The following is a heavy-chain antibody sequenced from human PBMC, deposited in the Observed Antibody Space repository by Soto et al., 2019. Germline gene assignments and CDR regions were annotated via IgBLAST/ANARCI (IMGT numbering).Heavy chain of an antibody. Sequence: SETLSLTCAVYGGTFSVYYWSWIRQPPGKGLEWIGEINHSGSTNYNPSLKSRVTISVDTSKNQFSLKLSSVTAADTAVYYCARRLIRIAARRKHAEYFQHWGQGTLVTVSS. CDR2: INHSGST. J-gene: IGHJ1*01. D-gene: IGHD6-6*01. CDR1: GGTFSVYY. V-gene: IGHV4-34*01. CDR3: ARRLIRIAARRKHAEYFQH.